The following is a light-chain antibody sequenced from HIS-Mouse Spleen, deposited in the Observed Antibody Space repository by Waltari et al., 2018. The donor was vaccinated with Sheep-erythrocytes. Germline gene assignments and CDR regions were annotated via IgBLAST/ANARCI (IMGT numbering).Light chain of an antibody. V-gene: IGLV2-23*01. J-gene: IGLJ3*02. CDR1: SSAVGSYNL. CDR3: CSYAGSSTWV. Sequence: QSALTQPASVSGSPGQSITISCTGTSSAVGSYNLVSWYQQHPGKAPKPMIYEGSKRPSWVSNRFSGSKSGNTASLTISGLQAEDEADYYCCSYAGSSTWVFGGGTKLTVL. CDR2: EGS.